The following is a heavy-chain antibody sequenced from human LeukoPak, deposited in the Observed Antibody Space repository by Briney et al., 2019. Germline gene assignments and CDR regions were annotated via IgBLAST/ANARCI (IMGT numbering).Heavy chain of an antibody. V-gene: IGHV1-3*01. CDR2: INAGNGNT. CDR3: ARGLGVWGSYRPPSVGTDY. J-gene: IGHJ4*02. D-gene: IGHD3-16*02. Sequence: ASVKVSCKASGYTFTSYAMHWVRQAPGQRLEWMGWINAGNGNTKYSQKFQGRVTITRDTSASTAYMELSSLRSEDTAVYYCARGLGVWGSYRPPSVGTDYWGQGTLVTVSS. CDR1: GYTFTSYA.